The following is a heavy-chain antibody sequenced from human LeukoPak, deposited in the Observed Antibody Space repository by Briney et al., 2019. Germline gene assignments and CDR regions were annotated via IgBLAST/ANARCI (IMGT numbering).Heavy chain of an antibody. CDR3: ARGRMVYHFDY. CDR1: GYILTNCY. CDR2: INPSGGAI. D-gene: IGHD2-8*01. J-gene: IGHJ4*02. Sequence: GASVKVSCKASGYILTNCYMHWVRQAPGQGLEWMGMINPSGGAISNAQKFQGRVTITADESTSTAYMELSSLRSEDTAVYYCARGRMVYHFDYWGQGTLVTVSS. V-gene: IGHV1-46*01.